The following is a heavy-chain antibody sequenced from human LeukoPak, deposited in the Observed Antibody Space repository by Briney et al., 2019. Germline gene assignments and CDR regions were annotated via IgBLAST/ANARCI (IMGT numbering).Heavy chain of an antibody. D-gene: IGHD1-26*01. Sequence: PGGSLRLSRAASGFTFSSYGMHWVRQAPGKGLEWVAFIRYDGSNKYYADSVKGRFTISRDNSKNTLYLQMNSLRAEDTAVYYCAKVRTSYAQDAFDIWGQGTMVTVSS. J-gene: IGHJ3*02. CDR3: AKVRTSYAQDAFDI. CDR2: IRYDGSNK. V-gene: IGHV3-30*02. CDR1: GFTFSSYG.